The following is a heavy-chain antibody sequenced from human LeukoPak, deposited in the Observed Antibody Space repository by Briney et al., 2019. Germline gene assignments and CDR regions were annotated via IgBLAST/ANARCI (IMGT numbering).Heavy chain of an antibody. Sequence: GGSLRLSCAASGVTVSSNYMSWVRQAPGKGLGWVSVIYSGGSTYYADSVKGRFTISRHNSKNTLYLQMNSLRAEDTAVYYCARGSRKLYSSSWYFDYWGQGTLVTVSS. V-gene: IGHV3-53*04. CDR3: ARGSRKLYSSSWYFDY. CDR1: GVTVSSNY. D-gene: IGHD6-13*01. CDR2: IYSGGST. J-gene: IGHJ4*02.